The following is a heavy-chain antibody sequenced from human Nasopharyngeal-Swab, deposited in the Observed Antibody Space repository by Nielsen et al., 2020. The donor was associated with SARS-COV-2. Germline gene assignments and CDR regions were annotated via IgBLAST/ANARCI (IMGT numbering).Heavy chain of an antibody. CDR3: ARDPIVVVVAATPGGMDV. J-gene: IGHJ6*02. CDR1: GFTFSSYS. Sequence: GEALQISCAASGFTFSSYSMNWVRQAPGSGLEWVSYISSSSSTIYYADSVKGRFTISRDNAKNSLYLQMNSLRAEDTAVYYCARDPIVVVVAATPGGMDVWGQGTTVTVSS. D-gene: IGHD2-15*01. V-gene: IGHV3-48*04. CDR2: ISSSSSTI.